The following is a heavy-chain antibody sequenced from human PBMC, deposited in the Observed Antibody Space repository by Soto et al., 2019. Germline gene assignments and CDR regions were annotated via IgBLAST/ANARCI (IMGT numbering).Heavy chain of an antibody. CDR2: IIPILGIA. CDR3: ARVLVVPDTNCCGMDV. D-gene: IGHD3-22*01. J-gene: IGHJ6*02. CDR1: GGTFSSYT. Sequence: SVKVSCKASGGTFSSYTISWVRQAPGQGLEWMGRIIPILGIANYAQKFQGRVTITADKSTSTAYMELSSLRSEDTAVYYCARVLVVPDTNCCGMDVWGQGTTVTVSS. V-gene: IGHV1-69*02.